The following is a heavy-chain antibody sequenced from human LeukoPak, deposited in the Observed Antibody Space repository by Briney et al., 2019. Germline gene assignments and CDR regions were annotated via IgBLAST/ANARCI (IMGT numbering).Heavy chain of an antibody. J-gene: IGHJ5*02. CDR1: GYTFTSNH. CDR3: AKLAASESGEGS. D-gene: IGHD6-13*01. Sequence: ASVKVSCKASGYTFTSNHIHCVRQAPGQGLEWMGVINPSGDSTSYAQKFQGRVTMTRDTSTSTVYMELSSLRSEDTAIYYCAKLAASESGEGSWGQGTLVTVSS. V-gene: IGHV1-46*01. CDR2: INPSGDST.